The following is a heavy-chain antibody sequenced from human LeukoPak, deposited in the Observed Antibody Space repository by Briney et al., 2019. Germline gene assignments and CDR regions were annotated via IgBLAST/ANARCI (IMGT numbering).Heavy chain of an antibody. CDR3: ARESVGDDFSWFDP. J-gene: IGHJ5*02. Sequence: PGGSLRLSCAASGFTFSDYYMSWIRQAPGKGLEWVSYISSSGSTIYYADSVKGRFTISRDNAKNSLYLQMNSLRAEDTAVYYCARESVGDDFSWFDPWGQGTLVTVSS. CDR2: ISSSGSTI. CDR1: GFTFSDYY. D-gene: IGHD3-16*01. V-gene: IGHV3-11*01.